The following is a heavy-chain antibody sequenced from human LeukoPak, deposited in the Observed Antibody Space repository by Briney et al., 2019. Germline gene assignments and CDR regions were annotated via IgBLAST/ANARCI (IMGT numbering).Heavy chain of an antibody. CDR2: IYYSGST. CDR1: GGSISSYY. D-gene: IGHD2-21*02. J-gene: IGHJ3*02. CDR3: ATTALCGGDCYSHAFDI. V-gene: IGHV4-59*08. Sequence: SETLSLTCTVSGGSISSYYWSWIRQPPGKGLEWIGYIYYSGSTNYNPSLKSRVTISVDTSKNQFSLKLSSVTAADTAVYYCATTALCGGDCYSHAFDIWGQGTMVTVSS.